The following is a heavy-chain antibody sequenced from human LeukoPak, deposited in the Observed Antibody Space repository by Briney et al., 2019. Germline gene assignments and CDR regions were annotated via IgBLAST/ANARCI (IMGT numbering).Heavy chain of an antibody. CDR3: AKLSCGGDCPFDY. J-gene: IGHJ4*02. CDR2: ITSGGGST. CDR1: GFTFSNYA. V-gene: IGHV3-23*01. Sequence: GGSLRLSCAASGFTFSNYAFSWVRQAPGKGLDWVSTITSGGGSTYYADSVKGRFTISRDNSKNTLFVQMNNLRAEDTALYYRAKLSCGGDCPFDYWGQGALVTVSS. D-gene: IGHD2-21*02.